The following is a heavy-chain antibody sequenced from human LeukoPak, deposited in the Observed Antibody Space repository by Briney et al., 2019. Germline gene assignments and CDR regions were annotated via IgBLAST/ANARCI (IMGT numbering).Heavy chain of an antibody. D-gene: IGHD3-10*01. CDR1: GGSFSGYY. V-gene: IGHV4-34*01. Sequence: SETLSLTCAVYGGSFSGYYWSWIRQPPGKGLEWIGEINHSGSTNYNPSLKSRVTISVDTSKNQFSLKLSSVTAADTAVYYCARAEKGYYYGSGSYYPYYYFDYWGQGTLVTVSS. J-gene: IGHJ4*02. CDR2: INHSGST. CDR3: ARAEKGYYYGSGSYYPYYYFDY.